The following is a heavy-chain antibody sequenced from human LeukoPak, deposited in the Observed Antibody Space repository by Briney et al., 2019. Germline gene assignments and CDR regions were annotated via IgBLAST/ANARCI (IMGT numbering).Heavy chain of an antibody. Sequence: SVKVSCKASGGTFSSYAISWVRQAPGQGLEWMGGIIPIFGTANYARKFQGRVTITADESTSTAYMELSSLRSEDTAVYYCARDSPGIAARPWVFWGQGTLVTVSS. CDR3: ARDSPGIAARPWVF. V-gene: IGHV1-69*13. J-gene: IGHJ4*02. CDR2: IIPIFGTA. D-gene: IGHD6-6*01. CDR1: GGTFSSYA.